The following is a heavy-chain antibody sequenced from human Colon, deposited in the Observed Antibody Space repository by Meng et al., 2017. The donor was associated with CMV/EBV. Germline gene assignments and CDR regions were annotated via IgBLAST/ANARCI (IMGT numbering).Heavy chain of an antibody. CDR2: ISSNGGST. D-gene: IGHD6-19*01. J-gene: IGHJ4*02. V-gene: IGHV3-64*02. CDR1: GFTFSSYA. Sequence: GESLKISCAASGFTFSSYAMHWVRQAPGKGLEYVSAISSNGGSTCYADSVKGRFTISRDNSKNTLYLQMGSLRAEDMAVYYCARARGIAVAGYFDYWGQGTLVTVSS. CDR3: ARARGIAVAGYFDY.